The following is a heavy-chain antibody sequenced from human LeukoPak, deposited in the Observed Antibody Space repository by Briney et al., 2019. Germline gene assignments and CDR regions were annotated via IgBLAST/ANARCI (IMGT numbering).Heavy chain of an antibody. CDR3: AKEGYSSSWYFEY. Sequence: PGGSLRLSCAASGFTFSSYAMSWVRQGPGKGVEWVSVISGGGSSTLYADSVKGRFNISRDNCKNTVYLQMNSLRAEDTAVYYCAKEGYSSSWYFEYWGQGTLVTVSS. CDR2: ISGGGSST. J-gene: IGHJ4*02. CDR1: GFTFSSYA. V-gene: IGHV3-23*01. D-gene: IGHD6-13*01.